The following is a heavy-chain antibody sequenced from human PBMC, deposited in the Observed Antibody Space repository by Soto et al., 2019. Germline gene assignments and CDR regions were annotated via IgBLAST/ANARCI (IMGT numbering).Heavy chain of an antibody. CDR2: IWYDGSVK. V-gene: IGHV3-33*01. CDR1: GFTFGTYG. Sequence: GGSLRLSCAASGFTFGTYGMHWVRQAPGKGLEWVAGIWYDGSVKTYADSVKGRFSISRDNSQNTVYLQMNTLRTGDTAVYYCARADCGGQCPCDYWGQGTLVTVSS. CDR3: ARADCGGQCPCDY. D-gene: IGHD2-21*01. J-gene: IGHJ4*02.